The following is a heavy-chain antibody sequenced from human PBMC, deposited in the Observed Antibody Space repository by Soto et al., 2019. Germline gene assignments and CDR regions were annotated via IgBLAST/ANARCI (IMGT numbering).Heavy chain of an antibody. CDR1: GGNFSSYA. D-gene: IGHD3-16*01. Sequence: QVQLVQSGAEVKKPGSSVKVSCKASGGNFSSYAISWVRQAPGQGLEWMGGIIPIFGTANYAQKFQGRVTITADEHTSTAYMELSSLRSEDTAVYYGEGPGLGELPNWGQGTLVTVSS. J-gene: IGHJ4*02. V-gene: IGHV1-69*01. CDR2: IIPIFGTA. CDR3: EGPGLGELPN.